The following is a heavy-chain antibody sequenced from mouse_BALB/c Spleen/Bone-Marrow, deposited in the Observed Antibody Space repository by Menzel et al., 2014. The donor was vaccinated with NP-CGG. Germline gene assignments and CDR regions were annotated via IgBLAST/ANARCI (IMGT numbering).Heavy chain of an antibody. CDR2: ISSGSSTI. D-gene: IGHD2-10*02. CDR3: ARGKYGYDY. Sequence: EVQLGESGGGLVQPGGARKLSCAASGFTFSSFGVHWVRQAPEKGLEWVAYISSGSSTIYYADTVKGRFTISRDNPKNTQFLKMTSLRSEDTDMYYCARGKYGYDYWGQATTTAISS. V-gene: IGHV5-17*02. J-gene: IGHJ2*01. CDR1: GFTFSSFG.